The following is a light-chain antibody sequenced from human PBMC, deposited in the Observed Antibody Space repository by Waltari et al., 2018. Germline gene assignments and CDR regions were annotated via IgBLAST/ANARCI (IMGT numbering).Light chain of an antibody. CDR3: HSRDSSGDVV. J-gene: IGLJ2*01. CDR1: SLRTYY. CDR2: GKN. Sequence: SSELTQDPAVSVALGQTVRITCQGDSLRTYYVSWFQQKPGQAPALVIYGKNNRPSGIPDRCSDSTSGSTSSLTIIGAQAEDEADYYCHSRDSSGDVVIGGGTKLTVV. V-gene: IGLV3-19*01.